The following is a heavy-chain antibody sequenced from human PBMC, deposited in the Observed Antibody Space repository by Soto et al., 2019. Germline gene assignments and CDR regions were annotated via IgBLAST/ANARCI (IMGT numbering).Heavy chain of an antibody. CDR2: INHSGST. Sequence: PSETPSLTCAVYGGSFSGYYWSWIRQPPGKGLEWIGEINHSGSTNYNPSLKSRVTISVDTSKNQFSLKLSSVTAADTAVYYCARGSHLAITMVQGVREARFDYWGQGTLVTVSS. CDR1: GGSFSGYY. D-gene: IGHD3-10*01. J-gene: IGHJ4*01. V-gene: IGHV4-34*01. CDR3: ARGSHLAITMVQGVREARFDY.